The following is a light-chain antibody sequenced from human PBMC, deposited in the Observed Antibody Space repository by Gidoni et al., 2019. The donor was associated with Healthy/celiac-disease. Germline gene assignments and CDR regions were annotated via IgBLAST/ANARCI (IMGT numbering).Light chain of an antibody. CDR2: GAS. CDR3: QQYNNWPPLT. J-gene: IGKJ1*01. CDR1: QSVSSN. V-gene: IGKV3-15*01. Sequence: DIVMKQSPATLSVSPGERATLSCRASQSVSSNLAWYQQKPGQAPRLLIYGASTRATGIPARFSGSGSGTEFTLTISSLQSEDFAVYYCQQYNNWPPLTFGQXTKVEIK.